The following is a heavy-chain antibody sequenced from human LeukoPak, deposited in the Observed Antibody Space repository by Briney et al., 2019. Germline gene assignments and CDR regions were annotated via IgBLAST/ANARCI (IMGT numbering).Heavy chain of an antibody. V-gene: IGHV3-21*01. CDR3: ARAAGSWYAWGFDY. D-gene: IGHD6-13*01. CDR1: GFTFSSYG. Sequence: GGSLRLSCAASGFTFSSYGMHWVRQAPGKGLEWVSSISSSSSYIYYADSVKGRFTISRDNAKNSLYLQMNSLRAEDTAVYYCARAAGSWYAWGFDYWGQGTLVTVSS. J-gene: IGHJ4*02. CDR2: ISSSSSYI.